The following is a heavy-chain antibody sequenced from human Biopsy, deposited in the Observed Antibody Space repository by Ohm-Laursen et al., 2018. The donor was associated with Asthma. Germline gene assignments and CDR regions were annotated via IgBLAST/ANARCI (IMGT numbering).Heavy chain of an antibody. Sequence: SLRLSCSAFGFSFSNFAIHWVRQAPGKGLEWVGVISKDASTQGYADSVKGRFTMARDNSKNTLDLQMNSLREEDTAAYYCVRDGTDDAFDIWGQGTVVSVSS. CDR2: ISKDASTQ. J-gene: IGHJ3*02. V-gene: IGHV3-30*01. CDR1: GFSFSNFA. D-gene: IGHD1-1*01. CDR3: VRDGTDDAFDI.